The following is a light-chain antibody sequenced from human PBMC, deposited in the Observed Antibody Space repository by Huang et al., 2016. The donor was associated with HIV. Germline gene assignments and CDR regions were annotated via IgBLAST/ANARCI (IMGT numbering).Light chain of an antibody. J-gene: IGKJ1*01. V-gene: IGKV3-15*01. CDR1: QSVSSN. CDR2: GAC. Sequence: EIVMTQSPATLSVSPGERATLSCRASQSVSSNLDWYQQKPGQAPRLLIYGACTWATGIPARFSGSGSGTEFTLTISSLQSEDSAVYYCQQYNTWPPRTFGQGTKVKIK. CDR3: QQYNTWPPRT.